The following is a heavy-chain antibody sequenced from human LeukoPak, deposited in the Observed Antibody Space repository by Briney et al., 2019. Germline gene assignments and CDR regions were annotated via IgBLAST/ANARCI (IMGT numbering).Heavy chain of an antibody. CDR1: GGSISSSSYY. CDR3: ARWYDYVWGSYRSDY. V-gene: IGHV4-39*01. D-gene: IGHD3-16*02. CDR2: IYYSGST. Sequence: SETLSLTCTVSGGSISSSSYYWGWIRQPPGTGLEWIGSIYYSGSTYYNPSLKSRVTISVDTSKNQFSLKPSSVTAADTAVYYCARWYDYVWGSYRSDYWGQGTLVTVSS. J-gene: IGHJ4*02.